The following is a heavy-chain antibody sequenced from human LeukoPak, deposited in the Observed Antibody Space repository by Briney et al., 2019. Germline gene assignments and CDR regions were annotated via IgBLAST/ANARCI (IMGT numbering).Heavy chain of an antibody. J-gene: IGHJ4*02. V-gene: IGHV3-48*01. D-gene: IGHD1-1*01. CDR2: ISSSSSTI. CDR3: ARGNWNLDY. Sequence: GGSLRLSCAASGFTFSSYSMNWVRQAPGKGLEWVSYISSSSSTIYYADSVKGRFTISRDNAKNSLYLQMNSLRAEDTAVYYCARGNWNLDYWGQGTLVTVSS. CDR1: GFTFSSYS.